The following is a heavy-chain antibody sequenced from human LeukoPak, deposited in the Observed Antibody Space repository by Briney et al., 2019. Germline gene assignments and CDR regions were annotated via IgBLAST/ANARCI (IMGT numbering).Heavy chain of an antibody. CDR1: GGSISSSSYY. Sequence: SETLSLTCTVSGGSISSSSYYWGWIRQPPGKGLEWIGSIYYSGSTYYNPSLKSRVTISVDTSKNQFSLKLSSVTAADTAVYYCARATTMVRGVIIRSIDYYYYYMDVWGKGTTVTISS. CDR2: IYYSGST. CDR3: ARATTMVRGVIIRSIDYYYYYMDV. J-gene: IGHJ6*03. D-gene: IGHD3-10*01. V-gene: IGHV4-39*07.